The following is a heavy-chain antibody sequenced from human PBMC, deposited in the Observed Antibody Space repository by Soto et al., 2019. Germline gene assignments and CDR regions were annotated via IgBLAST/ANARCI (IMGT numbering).Heavy chain of an antibody. CDR2: VSGGCGSS. Sequence: PGGSLRLSCAASGFTFSNHAISWVRQAPGKGLEWVSPVSGGCGSSFYADSGKGRFIISRDNSKNTVSLQMSGLRVEDTALYYCVRGLLAFCDFRGQGTPVTVSS. D-gene: IGHD3-3*02. V-gene: IGHV3-23*01. CDR1: GFTFSNHA. CDR3: VRGLLAFCDF. J-gene: IGHJ4*02.